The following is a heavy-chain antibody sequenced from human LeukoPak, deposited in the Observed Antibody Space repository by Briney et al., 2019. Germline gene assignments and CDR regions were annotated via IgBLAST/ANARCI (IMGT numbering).Heavy chain of an antibody. CDR2: IRSKAYGGTT. Sequence: GGSLRLSCTASGFTFGDYAMSWFRQAPGKGLEWVGLIRSKAYGGTTEYAASVKGRFTISRDNAKNSLYLQMNSLRAEDTAVYYCARVDGRDYFDYWGQGTLVTVSS. CDR1: GFTFGDYA. J-gene: IGHJ4*02. D-gene: IGHD2-15*01. CDR3: ARVDGRDYFDY. V-gene: IGHV3-49*03.